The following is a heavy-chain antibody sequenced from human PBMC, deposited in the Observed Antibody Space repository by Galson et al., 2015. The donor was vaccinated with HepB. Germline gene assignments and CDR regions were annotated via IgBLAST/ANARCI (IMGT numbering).Heavy chain of an antibody. CDR1: GFTFSDLY. J-gene: IGHJ4*02. D-gene: IGHD6-6*01. CDR3: AREGDSSAFYFDY. V-gene: IGHV3-21*06. Sequence: SLRLSCAASGFTFSDLYMTWLRQAPGKGLEWVSSINSSSSYIYYADSVKGRFTISRDNAKTSLYLQMNSLRAEDTAVYYCAREGDSSAFYFDYWGQGTLVTVSS. CDR2: INSSSSYI.